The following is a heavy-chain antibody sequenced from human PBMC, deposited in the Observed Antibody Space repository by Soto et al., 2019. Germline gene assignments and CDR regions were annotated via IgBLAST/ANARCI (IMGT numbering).Heavy chain of an antibody. Sequence: VASVKVSCKASGYTFTSYGMHWVRQAPGQGLEWMGWINAGNGKTKYSQKFQGRVTFTRDTSASIGYMELSSLRSEDTGVYYCARDPHNIEVVPPADDYYYGMDVWGQGTTVTVSS. D-gene: IGHD2-2*01. CDR3: ARDPHNIEVVPPADDYYYGMDV. CDR2: INAGNGKT. J-gene: IGHJ6*02. CDR1: GYTFTSYG. V-gene: IGHV1-3*01.